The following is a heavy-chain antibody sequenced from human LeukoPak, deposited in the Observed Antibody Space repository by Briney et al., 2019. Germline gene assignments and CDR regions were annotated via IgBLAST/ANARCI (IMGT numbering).Heavy chain of an antibody. CDR3: ARRSYGSGSYSHVDY. CDR1: GYSFTSYW. J-gene: IGHJ4*02. Sequence: GESLKISCKGSGYSFTSYWIGWVRQMPGKGLEWMGIIYPGDSDTRYNPSFQGQVTISADKSISTAYLQWSSLKASDTAMYYCARRSYGSGSYSHVDYWGQGTLVTVSS. D-gene: IGHD3-10*01. V-gene: IGHV5-51*01. CDR2: IYPGDSDT.